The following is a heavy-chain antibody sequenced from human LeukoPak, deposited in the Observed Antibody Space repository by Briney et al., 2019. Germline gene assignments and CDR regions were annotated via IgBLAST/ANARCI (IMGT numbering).Heavy chain of an antibody. J-gene: IGHJ6*02. D-gene: IGHD3-10*01. CDR2: IWYDGSNK. CDR1: GIAFSTYG. CDR3: ARAGIYGMDV. V-gene: IGHV3-33*08. Sequence: PGGSLRLSCAASGIAFSTYGMHWVRQAPGKGLEWVAVIWYDGSNKYYADSVKGRFTISRDNSKDTLYLQMNSLRAEDTAVYYCARAGIYGMDVWGQGTTVTVSS.